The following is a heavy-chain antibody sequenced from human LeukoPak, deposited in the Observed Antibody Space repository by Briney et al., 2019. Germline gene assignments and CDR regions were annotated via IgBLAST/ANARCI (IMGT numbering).Heavy chain of an antibody. J-gene: IGHJ6*03. CDR3: ARTHRLYDILTGYYPYYYYYMDV. Sequence: SETLSLTCAVYGGSFSGYYWSWIRQPPGKGLECIGEINHSGSTNYNPSLKSRVTISVDTSKTQFSLKLSSVTAADTAVYYCARTHRLYDILTGYYPYYYYYMDVWGKGTTVTVSS. V-gene: IGHV4-34*01. D-gene: IGHD3-9*01. CDR2: INHSGST. CDR1: GGSFSGYY.